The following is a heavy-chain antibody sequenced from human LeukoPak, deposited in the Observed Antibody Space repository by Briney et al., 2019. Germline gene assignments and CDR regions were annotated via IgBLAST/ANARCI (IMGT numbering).Heavy chain of an antibody. J-gene: IGHJ4*02. CDR2: ISSSSSYI. Sequence: GGSLRLSCATSGFTFSTYSMNWVRQAPGKGLEWVSSISSSSSYIYYADSVKGRFTISRDNAKNSLYLQMNSLRAEDTAVYYCARALGADFDYWGQGTLVTVSS. CDR3: ARALGADFDY. V-gene: IGHV3-21*01. D-gene: IGHD1-26*01. CDR1: GFTFSTYS.